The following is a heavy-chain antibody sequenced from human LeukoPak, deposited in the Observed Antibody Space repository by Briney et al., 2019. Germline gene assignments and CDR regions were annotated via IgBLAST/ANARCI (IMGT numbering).Heavy chain of an antibody. D-gene: IGHD3-22*01. V-gene: IGHV1-69*02. CDR2: IIPILGIA. CDR1: GGTCSSYT. CDR3: ARGGTMIVHSTTYFDY. J-gene: IGHJ4*02. Sequence: ASVKVSCKASGGTCSSYTISWVRQAPGQGLEWMGRIIPILGIANYAQKFQGRVTITADKSTSTAYMELSSLRSEDTAVYYCARGGTMIVHSTTYFDYWGQGTLVTVSS.